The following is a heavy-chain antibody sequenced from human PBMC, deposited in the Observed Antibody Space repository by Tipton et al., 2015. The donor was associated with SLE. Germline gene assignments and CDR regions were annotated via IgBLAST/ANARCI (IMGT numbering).Heavy chain of an antibody. CDR1: GGSISSHY. D-gene: IGHD3-10*01. V-gene: IGHV4-59*11. J-gene: IGHJ4*02. Sequence: TLSLTCSVSGGSISSHYWSWIRQPPGKGLEWIGYIYYSGSTNYNPSLKSRVTISVDTSKNQFSLKLSSVTAADTAVYYCARDRGIIDYWGQGTLVTVSS. CDR2: IYYSGST. CDR3: ARDRGIIDY.